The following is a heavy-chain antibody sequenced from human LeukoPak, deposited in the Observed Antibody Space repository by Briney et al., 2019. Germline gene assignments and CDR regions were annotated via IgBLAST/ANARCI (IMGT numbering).Heavy chain of an antibody. CDR1: GFTFSDHY. CDR2: SRNKANSYTT. D-gene: IGHD2-2*01. CDR3: ARGYRSRTSCYLEYFYGMDV. Sequence: PGGSLRLSCATSGFTFSDHYMDWVRQAPGKGLEWVGRSRNKANSYTTEYAASVKGRFTISRDDSKNSLYLQMNSLKTEDTAVYYCARGYRSRTSCYLEYFYGMDVWGKGTTVTVSS. V-gene: IGHV3-72*01. J-gene: IGHJ6*04.